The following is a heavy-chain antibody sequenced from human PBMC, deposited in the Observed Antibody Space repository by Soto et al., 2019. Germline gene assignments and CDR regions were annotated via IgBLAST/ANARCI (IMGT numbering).Heavy chain of an antibody. CDR3: AGTYYDSSGYTTGGAFDI. J-gene: IGHJ3*02. Sequence: PSETLSLTCAVYGGSFSAYYWSWIRQPPGKWLEWIGEINHSGSTNYNPSLKSRVTISVATSKNQFSLKLSSVTAADTAVCYCAGTYYDSSGYTTGGAFDIWGQGTMVTVSS. D-gene: IGHD3-22*01. CDR2: INHSGST. CDR1: GGSFSAYY. V-gene: IGHV4-34*01.